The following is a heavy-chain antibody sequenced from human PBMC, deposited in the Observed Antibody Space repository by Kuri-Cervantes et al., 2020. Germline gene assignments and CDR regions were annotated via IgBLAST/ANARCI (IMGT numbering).Heavy chain of an antibody. J-gene: IGHJ3*02. CDR3: ARDVAYCGGDCYSGDAFDI. CDR1: GFTVSSNY. V-gene: IGHV3-48*02. D-gene: IGHD2-21*02. CDR2: ISSNSSTI. Sequence: GGSLRLSCAASGFTVSSNYMSWVRQAPGKGLEWVSYISSNSSTIYYADSVKGRFTISRDNAKNSLYLQMNSLRDEDTAVYYCARDVAYCGGDCYSGDAFDIWGQGTMVTVSS.